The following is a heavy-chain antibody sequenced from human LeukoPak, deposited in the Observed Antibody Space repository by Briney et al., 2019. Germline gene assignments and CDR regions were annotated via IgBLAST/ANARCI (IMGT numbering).Heavy chain of an antibody. CDR1: GDTFGSYT. D-gene: IGHD2-2*02. V-gene: IGHV1-69*05. CDR2: IIPIFGTP. Sequence: GSSVKVSCKVSGDTFGSYTISWVRQAPGQGLEWMGGIIPIFGTPDYAQKFQDRITFTTDESTSTVYMELNSLRSEDTAIYYCAIYPPFYFDYWGQGTLVTVSS. CDR3: AIYPPFYFDY. J-gene: IGHJ4*02.